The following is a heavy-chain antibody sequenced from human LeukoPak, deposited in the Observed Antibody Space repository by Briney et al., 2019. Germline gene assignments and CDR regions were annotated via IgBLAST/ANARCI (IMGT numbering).Heavy chain of an antibody. J-gene: IGHJ6*02. D-gene: IGHD1-26*01. Sequence: GGSLRLSCAASGFTFSSYWMSWVRQAPGKGLEWVANIKQDGGEKYYVDSVKGRFTISRDNAKNSLYLQMNSLRAEDTAVYYCARGRRIVGATTAYSGMDVWGQGTTVTVSS. CDR1: GFTFSSYW. V-gene: IGHV3-7*05. CDR3: ARGRRIVGATTAYSGMDV. CDR2: IKQDGGEK.